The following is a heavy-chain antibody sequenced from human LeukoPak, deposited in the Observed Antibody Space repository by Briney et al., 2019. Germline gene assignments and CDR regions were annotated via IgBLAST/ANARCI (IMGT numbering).Heavy chain of an antibody. CDR3: ARGPSIAARYDAFDI. J-gene: IGHJ3*02. CDR2: ISSSGNTI. Sequence: GGSLRLSCAASEFTFTSYVLNWVRQAPGKGLEWVSYISSSGNTISYADSVKGRFTISRDNAKNSLYLQVISLRAEDTAVYYCARGPSIAARYDAFDIWGQGTMVTVSS. V-gene: IGHV3-48*03. D-gene: IGHD6-6*01. CDR1: EFTFTSYV.